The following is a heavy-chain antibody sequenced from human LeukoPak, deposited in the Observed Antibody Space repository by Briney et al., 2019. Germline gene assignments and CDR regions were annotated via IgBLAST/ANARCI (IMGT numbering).Heavy chain of an antibody. CDR2: ISGSGGST. CDR1: GFTFSSCA. Sequence: GGSLRLSCAASGFTFSSCAMSWVRQAPGKGLEWVSAISGSGGSTYYADSVKGRFTISRDNSKNTLCLQMNSLRAEDTAVYYCAKGSRYDFWSGYYDWGQGTLVTVSS. D-gene: IGHD3-3*01. CDR3: AKGSRYDFWSGYYD. V-gene: IGHV3-23*01. J-gene: IGHJ4*02.